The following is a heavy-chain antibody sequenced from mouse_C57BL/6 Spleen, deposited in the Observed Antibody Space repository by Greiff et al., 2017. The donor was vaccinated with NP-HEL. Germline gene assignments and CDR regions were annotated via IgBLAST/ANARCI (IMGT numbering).Heavy chain of an antibody. CDR1: GFNIKNYY. Sequence: VQLQQSVAELVKPGASVKLSCTASGFNIKNYYMHWVKQRPEQGLEWIGRIDPADGNTKYDRKFQGKATITADKSSNTAYLQLSSLTSEDTAVYYCARRCGLPYAMDYWGQGTSVTVSS. D-gene: IGHD3-1*01. CDR2: IDPADGNT. V-gene: IGHV14-3*01. J-gene: IGHJ4*01. CDR3: ARRCGLPYAMDY.